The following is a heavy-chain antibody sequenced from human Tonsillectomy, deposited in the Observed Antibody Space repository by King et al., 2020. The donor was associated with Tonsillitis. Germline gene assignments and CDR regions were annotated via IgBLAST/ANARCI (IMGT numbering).Heavy chain of an antibody. CDR2: IYYSGST. Sequence: VQLQESGPGLVKPSETLSLTCTVSGGSISSYYWSWIRQPPGKGLEWIGYIYYSGSTNYNPSLKSRVTISVDTSKNQFPLKLRSVTAADTAVYYCARGLGYCSTTSCAEYFQHWGQGTLVSVSS. J-gene: IGHJ1*01. CDR1: GGSISSYY. V-gene: IGHV4-59*01. CDR3: ARGLGYCSTTSCAEYFQH. D-gene: IGHD2-2*01.